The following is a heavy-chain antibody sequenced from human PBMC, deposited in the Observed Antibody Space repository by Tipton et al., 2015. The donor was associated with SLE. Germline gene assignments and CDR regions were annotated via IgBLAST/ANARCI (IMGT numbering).Heavy chain of an antibody. V-gene: IGHV4-61*02. CDR3: ARHLRGGTYV. Sequence: TLSLTCTVSGGSISSVSYCWSWIRQPAGKGLEWIGRIYSSGGTDYNPSLKSRVTLSVDTSKNQLSLKPSSVTAADTAMYYCARHLRGGTYVWGQGTLVTVSS. D-gene: IGHD1-26*01. CDR1: GGSISSVSYC. J-gene: IGHJ4*02. CDR2: IYSSGGT.